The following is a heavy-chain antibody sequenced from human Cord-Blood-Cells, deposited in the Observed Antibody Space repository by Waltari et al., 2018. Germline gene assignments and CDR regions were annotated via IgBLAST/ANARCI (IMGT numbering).Heavy chain of an antibody. J-gene: IGHJ4*02. CDR3: ARDRINWGSSLDY. CDR2: INPNSGGT. V-gene: IGHV1-2*02. D-gene: IGHD7-27*01. CDR1: GYTFTGNY. Sequence: QVQLVQSGAEVKKPGASVKVSCKASGYTFTGNYMHWMRPPPGQGLEWMGWINPNSGGTNYAQKFQGRVTMTRDTSISTAYMELSRLRSDDTAVYYCARDRINWGSSLDYWGQGTLVTVSS.